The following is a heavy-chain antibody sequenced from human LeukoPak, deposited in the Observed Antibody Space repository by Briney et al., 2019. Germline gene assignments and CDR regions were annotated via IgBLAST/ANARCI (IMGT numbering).Heavy chain of an antibody. D-gene: IGHD2-15*01. CDR1: GFSFSDYA. V-gene: IGHV3-23*01. CDR2: ISAGGHNT. Sequence: GGSLRLSCDASGFSFSDYAMHWVRQAPGKGLEWVSGISAGGHNTYYADSVKGRFTISRDNSKNTLFVQMNSLSPDDTAVYYCANQPERYCSGGSCLPSTGWGQGTLVTVSS. CDR3: ANQPERYCSGGSCLPSTG. J-gene: IGHJ4*02.